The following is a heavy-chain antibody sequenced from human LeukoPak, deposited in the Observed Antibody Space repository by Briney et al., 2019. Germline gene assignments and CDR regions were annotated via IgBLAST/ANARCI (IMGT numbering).Heavy chain of an antibody. CDR3: ARDVGSFDSGTAHYDN. V-gene: IGHV3-33*01. J-gene: IGHJ4*02. D-gene: IGHD1-26*01. CDR2: IWHDGSKK. CDR1: GFSISRIG. Sequence: GMSLRLSCAASGFSISRIGFHWVRQAPGKGLEWVALIWHDGSKKYYRDSVKGRFTISRDDSKNTLYLQMNSLRAEDTAMYYCARDVGSFDSGTAHYDNWGQGTLVTVAS.